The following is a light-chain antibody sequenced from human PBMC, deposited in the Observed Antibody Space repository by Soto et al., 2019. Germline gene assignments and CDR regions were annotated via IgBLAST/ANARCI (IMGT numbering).Light chain of an antibody. Sequence: QSVLTQPASVSGSPGQSITIPCTGTSSDVGGYNYVSWYQQHPGKAPKLMIYDVSNRPSGVSNRFSGSKSGNTASLTISGLQAEDEADYYSSSYTSSSTPLYVFGPGTKVTVL. CDR3: SSYTSSSTPLYV. CDR1: SSDVGGYNY. V-gene: IGLV2-14*01. J-gene: IGLJ1*01. CDR2: DVS.